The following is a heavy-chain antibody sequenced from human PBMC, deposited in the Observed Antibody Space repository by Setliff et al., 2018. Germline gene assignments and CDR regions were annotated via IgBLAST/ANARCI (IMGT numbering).Heavy chain of an antibody. D-gene: IGHD1-1*01. Sequence: PSLTCDVSGISITSGHYWGWIRQPPGKGLEWIATIYHRGRTYYNPSLDSRVTISLDTSKNQYSLRLRSVTAADTAVYYCASPRRDDLDTPFDAFDLWGQGTKVTVSS. CDR2: IYHRGRT. CDR3: ASPRRDDLDTPFDAFDL. J-gene: IGHJ3*01. CDR1: GISITSGHY. V-gene: IGHV4-38-2*01.